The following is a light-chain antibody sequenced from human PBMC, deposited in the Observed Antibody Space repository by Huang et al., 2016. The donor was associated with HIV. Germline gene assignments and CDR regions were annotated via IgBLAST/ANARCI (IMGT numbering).Light chain of an antibody. CDR3: MQGKQLPYT. Sequence: DTVMTQTPLSLSVTPGQPASISCKSSQGLLYREKIYLYWYLQKPGQSPQLLIYELSHRFSGVPDRFSGSGSPTDFTLKISRVETEDVGVYYCMQGKQLPYTFGQGTRLEIK. CDR1: QGLLYREKIY. V-gene: IGKV2-29*02. J-gene: IGKJ2*01. CDR2: ELS.